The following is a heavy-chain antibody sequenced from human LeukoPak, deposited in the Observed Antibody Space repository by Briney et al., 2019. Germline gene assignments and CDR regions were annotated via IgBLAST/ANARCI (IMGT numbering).Heavy chain of an antibody. CDR1: GGSFSGCY. V-gene: IGHV4-34*01. CDR2: INHSGST. CDR3: ARAGGYSYGCDY. Sequence: PSETLSLTCAVYGGSFSGCYWSWIRQPPGKGLEWIGEINHSGSTNYNPSLKSRVTISVDTSKNQFSLKLSSVTAADTAVYYCARAGGYSYGCDYWGQGTLVTVSS. D-gene: IGHD5-18*01. J-gene: IGHJ4*02.